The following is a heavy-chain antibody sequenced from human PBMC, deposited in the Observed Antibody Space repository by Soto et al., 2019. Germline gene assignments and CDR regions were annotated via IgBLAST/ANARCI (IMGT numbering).Heavy chain of an antibody. J-gene: IGHJ4*02. CDR2: INHSGST. CDR1: GGSFSGYY. V-gene: IGHV4-34*01. Sequence: SETLSLTCAVYGGSFSGYYWSWIRQPPGKGLEWIGEINHSGSTNYNPSLKSRVTIPVDTSKNQFSLKLSSVTAADTAVYYCARGHPNIGRFLEWLHADKFDYWGQGTLVTVSS. CDR3: ARGHPNIGRFLEWLHADKFDY. D-gene: IGHD3-3*01.